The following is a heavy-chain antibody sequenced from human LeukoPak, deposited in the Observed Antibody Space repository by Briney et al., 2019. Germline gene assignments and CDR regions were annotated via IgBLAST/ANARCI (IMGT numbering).Heavy chain of an antibody. Sequence: GGSLRLSCAAFGFTFSSYAMSWVRQAPGKGLEWVSAISGSGGSTYYADSVKGRFTISRDNSKNALYLQMNSLRAEDTAVYYCAKGGTGYSYGFGYWGQGTLVTVSS. D-gene: IGHD5-18*01. CDR3: AKGGTGYSYGFGY. J-gene: IGHJ4*02. CDR1: GFTFSSYA. CDR2: ISGSGGST. V-gene: IGHV3-23*01.